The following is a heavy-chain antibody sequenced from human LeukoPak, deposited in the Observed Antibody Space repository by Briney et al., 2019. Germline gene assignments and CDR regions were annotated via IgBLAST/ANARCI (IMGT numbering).Heavy chain of an antibody. D-gene: IGHD4-17*01. J-gene: IGHJ6*02. CDR2: INHSGST. Sequence: SETLSLTCAVYGGSFSGYYWSWIRQPPGKGPEWIGEINHSGSTNYNPSLKSRVTISVDTSKNQFSLKLSSVTAADTAVYYCARVPNYGDSYYYYYGMDVWGQGTTVTVSS. CDR1: GGSFSGYY. CDR3: ARVPNYGDSYYYYYGMDV. V-gene: IGHV4-34*01.